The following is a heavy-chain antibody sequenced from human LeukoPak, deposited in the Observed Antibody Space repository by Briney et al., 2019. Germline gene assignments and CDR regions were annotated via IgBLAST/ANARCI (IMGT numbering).Heavy chain of an antibody. CDR1: GGSFKNYL. Sequence: SETLSLTCGVSGGSFKNYLWAWIRQPPGKGLEWIGEINHLGTSNYNPSLKSRVIMSVATSENKFSLNVTSVTVADTAVYFCAKAVEYCDSTRCYYWFDPWGPGTLVTVSS. V-gene: IGHV4-34*01. CDR3: AKAVEYCDSTRCYYWFDP. J-gene: IGHJ5*02. D-gene: IGHD2-2*01. CDR2: INHLGTS.